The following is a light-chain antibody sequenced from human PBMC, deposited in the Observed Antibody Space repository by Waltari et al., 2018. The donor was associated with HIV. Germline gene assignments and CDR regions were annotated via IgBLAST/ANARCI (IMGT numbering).Light chain of an antibody. CDR2: LGS. CDR3: MQAIQTPRT. Sequence: DIVMTQSPLPLTVTPGEPASISCYSSQSLLHSNGYNYLDWYLQKTGQSPQLLIYLGSSRASGVPDRFSGGGSGTDFTLKISRVGAEDVGIYYCMQAIQTPRTFGQGTKLEIK. V-gene: IGKV2-28*01. CDR1: QSLLHSNGYNY. J-gene: IGKJ2*01.